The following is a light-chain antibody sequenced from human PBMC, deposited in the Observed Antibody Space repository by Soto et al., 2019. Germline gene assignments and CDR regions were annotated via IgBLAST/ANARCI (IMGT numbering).Light chain of an antibody. J-gene: IGKJ4*01. CDR1: QSVNNNF. CDR2: AAS. V-gene: IGKV3-20*01. CDR3: QQYGSSHT. Sequence: IVLTQSPGTLSLSPGEGATLSCRASQSVNNNFLAWYQQKPGQAPRLLIHAASIRATGIPDRFSGSASGTDFTLIISRLEPEVFAVYYYQQYGSSHTFGGGTKVEIK.